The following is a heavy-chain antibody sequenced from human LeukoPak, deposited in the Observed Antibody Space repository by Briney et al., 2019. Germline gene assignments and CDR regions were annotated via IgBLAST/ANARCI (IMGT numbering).Heavy chain of an antibody. CDR2: IIPIFGTA. Sequence: ASVKVSCKASGGTFSSYAISWVRQAPGQGLEWMGRIIPIFGTANYAQKFQGRVTITTDESTSTAYMELSSLRSEDTAVYYCARAHESGYYDYFDYWGQGTLVTVS. CDR1: GGTFSSYA. CDR3: ARAHESGYYDYFDY. D-gene: IGHD3-22*01. V-gene: IGHV1-69*05. J-gene: IGHJ4*02.